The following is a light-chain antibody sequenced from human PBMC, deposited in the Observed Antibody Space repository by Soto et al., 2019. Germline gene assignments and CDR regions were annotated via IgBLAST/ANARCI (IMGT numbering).Light chain of an antibody. J-gene: IGKJ5*01. CDR3: QHRRT. V-gene: IGKV3-11*01. CDR1: QGISNY. Sequence: EIVLTQSPATLSLSPGERATLSCRASQGISNYLAWYQQKPGQAPRLLIDNASHRATGIPAKFSGSGSGTDFTRSIRTLEPDDLALYYCQHRRTFGRGTRLEI. CDR2: NAS.